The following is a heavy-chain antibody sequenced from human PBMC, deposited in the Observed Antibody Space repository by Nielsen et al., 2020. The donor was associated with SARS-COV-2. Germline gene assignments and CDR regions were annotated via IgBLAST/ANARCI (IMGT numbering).Heavy chain of an antibody. V-gene: IGHV3-74*01. CDR1: GFTFSSYW. J-gene: IGHJ4*02. CDR3: AKLVDYYDSSGSSY. D-gene: IGHD3-22*01. Sequence: GESLKISCAASGFTFSSYWMHWVRQAPGKGLVWVSRINSDGSSTSYADSVKGRFTISRDNAKNTLYLQMNSLRAEDTALYYCAKLVDYYDSSGSSYWGQGTLVTVSS. CDR2: INSDGSST.